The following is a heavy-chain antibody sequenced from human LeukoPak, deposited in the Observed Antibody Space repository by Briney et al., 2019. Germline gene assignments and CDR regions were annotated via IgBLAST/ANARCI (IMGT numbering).Heavy chain of an antibody. D-gene: IGHD3-16*01. CDR3: ARRLGRWYFDY. J-gene: IGHJ4*02. CDR2: INPSGGST. V-gene: IGHV1-46*01. Sequence: ASVKVSCKASGYTXTSYYMHWVRQAPGQGLEWMGIINPSGGSTSYAQKFQGRVTMTRDTSTSTVYMELSSLRSEDTAVYYCARRLGRWYFDYWGQGTLVTVSS. CDR1: GYTXTSYY.